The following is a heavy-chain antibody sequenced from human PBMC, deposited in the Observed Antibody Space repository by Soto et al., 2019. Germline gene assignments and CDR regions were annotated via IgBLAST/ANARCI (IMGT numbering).Heavy chain of an antibody. CDR3: ARSYFGETIIIGVLYYHGLDV. V-gene: IGHV1-69*01. Sequence: QVQLVQSGAEVKKPGSSVKVSCKASGGTFSRSAISWVRQAPGQGLEWMGGIVLIFGSPNYSQKFQGRLMITADEPTRTVYMEPSSLKSDDTAVYFCARSYFGETIIIGVLYYHGLDVWGQGTTVTV. D-gene: IGHD3-10*01. J-gene: IGHJ6*02. CDR1: GGTFSRSA. CDR2: IVLIFGSP.